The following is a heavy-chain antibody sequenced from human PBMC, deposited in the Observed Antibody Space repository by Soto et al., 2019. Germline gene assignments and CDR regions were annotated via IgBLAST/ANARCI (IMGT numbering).Heavy chain of an antibody. V-gene: IGHV6-1*01. CDR2: TYYRSRWYS. J-gene: IGHJ6*02. CDR3: ARSEEDSDYYYYGMDV. D-gene: IGHD2-15*01. Sequence: SQTLSLTCVGSGDTVSSNSVAWNWVRQSPSRGLEWLGRTYYRSRWYSDYAVSVRSRIDINADTSKNQVTLQLNSVTPEDTAVYYCARSEEDSDYYYYGMDVWGQGTTVTVSS. CDR1: GDTVSSNSVA.